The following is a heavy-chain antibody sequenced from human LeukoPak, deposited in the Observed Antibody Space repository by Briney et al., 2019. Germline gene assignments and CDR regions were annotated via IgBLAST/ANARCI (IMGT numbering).Heavy chain of an antibody. CDR1: GYSISSSNW. D-gene: IGHD2-2*01. Sequence: PSETPSLTCAVSGYSISSSNWWGWIRQPPGKGLEWIGYIYYGGSTYYNPSLKSRVTMSVDTSKNQVSLKLSSVTAADTAVYYCARGVDPAAYDYWGQGTLVTVSS. V-gene: IGHV4-28*03. CDR3: ARGVDPAAYDY. J-gene: IGHJ4*02. CDR2: IYYGGST.